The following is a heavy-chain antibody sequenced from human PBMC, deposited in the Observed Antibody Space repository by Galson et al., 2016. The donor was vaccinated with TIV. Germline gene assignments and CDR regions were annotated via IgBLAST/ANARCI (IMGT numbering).Heavy chain of an antibody. V-gene: IGHV1-69*13. D-gene: IGHD3-22*01. CDR2: IIPIFGVP. Sequence: SVKVSCKASGGTFSNYGVSWVRQAPGQGLEWMGGIIPIFGVPKYGQKFQGRLTITADESTSTAYMELSSPRSEDTAVYYCARSYDSSGNRGRFDHWGQGTLVTVSS. CDR3: ARSYDSSGNRGRFDH. J-gene: IGHJ4*02. CDR1: GGTFSNYG.